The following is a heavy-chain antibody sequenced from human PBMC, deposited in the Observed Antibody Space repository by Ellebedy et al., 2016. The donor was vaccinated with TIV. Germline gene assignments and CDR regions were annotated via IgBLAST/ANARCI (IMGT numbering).Heavy chain of an antibody. CDR2: IVAVFGTA. CDR1: GGIFNKYA. Sequence: ASVKVSXXPSGGIFNKYAISWVRQAPGQGLEWTGGIVAVFGTAKYTLKFQGRVTITADEGTRTAYMELSSLRSEDTAVYYCARGRGYNYGYPTEGGLFDSWGQGTLVTVSS. D-gene: IGHD5-18*01. V-gene: IGHV1-69*13. CDR3: ARGRGYNYGYPTEGGLFDS. J-gene: IGHJ4*02.